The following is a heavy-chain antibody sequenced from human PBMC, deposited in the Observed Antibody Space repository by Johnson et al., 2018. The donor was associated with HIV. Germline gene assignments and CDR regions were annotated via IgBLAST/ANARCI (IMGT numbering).Heavy chain of an antibody. V-gene: IGHV3-11*04. CDR3: ARGVRNSYGYLLGTFDI. J-gene: IGHJ3*02. CDR2: ISGSGGST. CDR1: GFTFRDFY. D-gene: IGHD5-18*01. Sequence: QVQLVESGGGLVKPGGSLRLSCAASGFTFRDFYMSWIRQAPGKGLEWVSYISGSGGSTYYADSVKGRFTISTGNSKNTLYLQMNSLRREDTAVYDCARGVRNSYGYLLGTFDIWGQGTMVTVSS.